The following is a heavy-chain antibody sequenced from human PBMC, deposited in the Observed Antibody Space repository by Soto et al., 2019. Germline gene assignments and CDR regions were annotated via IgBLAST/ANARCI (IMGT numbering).Heavy chain of an antibody. V-gene: IGHV1-18*01. D-gene: IGHD3-3*01. CDR3: ARGTPYYDFWSGYSALDY. CDR1: GYTFTSYG. J-gene: IGHJ4*02. Sequence: ASVKVSCKASGYTFTSYGISWVRQAPGQGLEWMGWISAYNGNTNYAQKLQGRVTMTTDTSTSTAYMELRSLRSDDTAVYYCARGTPYYDFWSGYSALDYWGQGTLVTVS. CDR2: ISAYNGNT.